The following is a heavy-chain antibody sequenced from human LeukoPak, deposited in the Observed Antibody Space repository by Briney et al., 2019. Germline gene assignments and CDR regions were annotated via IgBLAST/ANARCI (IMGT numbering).Heavy chain of an antibody. CDR2: INPSGGST. V-gene: IGHV1-46*01. CDR3: ARDQGYCSGGSCYSYYYYGMDV. D-gene: IGHD2-15*01. J-gene: IGHJ6*02. Sequence: GASVKVSCKASGYTFTSYYMHWVRQAPGQGLEWMGIINPSGGSTSYAQKFQGRVTMTRDTSTSTVYMELSSLRSEDTAVYYCARDQGYCSGGSCYSYYYYGMDVWGQGTTVTVSS. CDR1: GYTFTSYY.